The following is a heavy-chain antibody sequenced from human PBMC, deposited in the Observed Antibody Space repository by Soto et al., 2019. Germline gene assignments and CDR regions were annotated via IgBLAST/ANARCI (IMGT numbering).Heavy chain of an antibody. V-gene: IGHV4-31*03. CDR2: IYYSGST. CDR1: GGSISSGGYY. CDR3: ARDHGDYYYGMDV. Sequence: SETLSLTCTVSGGSISSGGYYWSWIRQHPGKGLEWIGYIYYSGSTYYNPSLKSRVTISVDTSKNQFSLKLSSVTAADTAVYYCARDHGDYYYGMDVWGQGTTVTVSS. J-gene: IGHJ6*02.